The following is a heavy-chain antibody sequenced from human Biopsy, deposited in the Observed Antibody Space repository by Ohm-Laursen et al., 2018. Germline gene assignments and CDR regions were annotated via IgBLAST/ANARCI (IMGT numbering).Heavy chain of an antibody. CDR3: AKASGYSSGWPIDY. Sequence: SLRLSCSASGFTFENYAMNWVRQAPEKGLEWVSGISWNSGNVVYADSVKGRFTISRDNAKNSLYLQMHSLRAEDTAFYYCAKASGYSSGWPIDYWGQGNLVTVSS. D-gene: IGHD6-19*01. J-gene: IGHJ4*02. V-gene: IGHV3-9*01. CDR1: GFTFENYA. CDR2: ISWNSGNV.